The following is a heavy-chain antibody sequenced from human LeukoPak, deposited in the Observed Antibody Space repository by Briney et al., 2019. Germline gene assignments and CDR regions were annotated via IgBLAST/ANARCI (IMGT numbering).Heavy chain of an antibody. CDR1: GFTFSSYE. V-gene: IGHV3-48*03. Sequence: GGSLRLSCAASGFTFSSYEMNWVRQAPGKGLEWVSYISSSGSTIYYADSVKGRFTISRGNAKNSLYLQMNSLRAEDTAVYYCARETDYYDSTGAFDIWGQGTMVTVSS. D-gene: IGHD3-22*01. CDR3: ARETDYYDSTGAFDI. CDR2: ISSSGSTI. J-gene: IGHJ3*02.